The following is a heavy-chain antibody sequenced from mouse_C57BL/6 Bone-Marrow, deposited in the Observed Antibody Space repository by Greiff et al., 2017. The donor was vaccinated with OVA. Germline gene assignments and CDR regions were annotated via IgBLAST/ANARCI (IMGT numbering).Heavy chain of an antibody. J-gene: IGHJ2*01. CDR2: IYPGNGDT. D-gene: IGHD2-1*01. V-gene: IGHV1-12*01. Sequence: QVQLQQSGAELVRPGASVQMSCKASGYTFTSYNMHWVTQTPRQGLEWIGAIYPGNGDTSYNQKFKGKATLTVDKSSSTAYMQLSSLTSEDSAVYFCARGGNSVYWGQGTTLTVSS. CDR3: ARGGNSVY. CDR1: GYTFTSYN.